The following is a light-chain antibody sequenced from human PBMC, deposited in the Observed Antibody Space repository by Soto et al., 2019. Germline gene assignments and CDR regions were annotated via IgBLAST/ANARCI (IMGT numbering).Light chain of an antibody. CDR1: QSVSSTY. J-gene: IGKJ1*01. CDR2: GAS. Sequence: EIVLTQSPGTLSLSPGERATLSCRASQSVSSTYLAWYQQKPGQAPRLLIYGASSRATDIPDRFSGSGSGTDVTLTISRLESEDFAVYYCQQYGSSPRTFGQGTKVEIK. V-gene: IGKV3-20*01. CDR3: QQYGSSPRT.